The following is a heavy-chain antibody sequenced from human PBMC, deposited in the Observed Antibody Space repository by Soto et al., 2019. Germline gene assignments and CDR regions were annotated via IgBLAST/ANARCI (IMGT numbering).Heavy chain of an antibody. Sequence: AGGSLRLCCAASGFTFSSYAMSWVRQAPGKGLEWVSAISGSGGSTYYAGSVKGRFTISRDNSKNTMYLQMNSLRAEDTAVYYCAKDSYSSGWYWVYYFGYWGQGTLVTVSS. CDR3: AKDSYSSGWYWVYYFGY. J-gene: IGHJ4*02. CDR2: ISGSGGST. D-gene: IGHD6-19*01. V-gene: IGHV3-23*01. CDR1: GFTFSSYA.